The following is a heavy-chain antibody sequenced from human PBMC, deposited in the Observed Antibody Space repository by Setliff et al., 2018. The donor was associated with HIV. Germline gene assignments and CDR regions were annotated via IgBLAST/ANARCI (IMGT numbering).Heavy chain of an antibody. D-gene: IGHD3-16*02. CDR1: DGSISTGSYY. V-gene: IGHV4-61*02. CDR3: ARGRFVGFDY. CDR2: IYTSGST. J-gene: IGHJ4*02. Sequence: SETLSLTCTVADGSISTGSYYWSWVRQPAGRGLEWIGRIYTSGSTNYNPSLKSRVTMSVDTSKNQFSLNLTSVTSADTAVYYCARGRFVGFDYWGQGTLVTVSS.